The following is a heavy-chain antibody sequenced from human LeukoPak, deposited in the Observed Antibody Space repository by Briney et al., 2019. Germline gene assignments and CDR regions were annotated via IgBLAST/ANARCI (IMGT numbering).Heavy chain of an antibody. J-gene: IGHJ4*02. Sequence: SETLPLTCAVYGGSFSGYYWSWIRQPPGKGLEWIGEINHSGSTNYNPSLKSRVTISVATSKNQFSLKLSSVTAADTAVYYCATLPLDYSNYDRLSDYWGQGTLVTVSS. CDR2: INHSGST. D-gene: IGHD4-11*01. CDR1: GGSFSGYY. CDR3: ATLPLDYSNYDRLSDY. V-gene: IGHV4-34*01.